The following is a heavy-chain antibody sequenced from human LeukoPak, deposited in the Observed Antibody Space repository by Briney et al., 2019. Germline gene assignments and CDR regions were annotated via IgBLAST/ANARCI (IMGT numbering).Heavy chain of an antibody. CDR3: AGDLKYSSES. Sequence: SETLSLTCTVSGGSISSGSYYWSWIRQPAGKGLEWIGRIYTSGSTNYNPSLKSRVTMSVDTSKNQFSLKLSSVTAADTAVYYCAGDLKYSSESWGQGTLVTVSS. CDR2: IYTSGST. V-gene: IGHV4-61*02. J-gene: IGHJ4*02. D-gene: IGHD5-18*01. CDR1: GGSISSGSYY.